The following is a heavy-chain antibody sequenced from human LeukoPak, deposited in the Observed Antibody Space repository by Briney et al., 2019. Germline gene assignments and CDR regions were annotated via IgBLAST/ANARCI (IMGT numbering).Heavy chain of an antibody. V-gene: IGHV3-21*04. CDR3: AKAGGVGSFDY. D-gene: IGHD1-26*01. CDR2: ISSSSSYI. Sequence: GGSLRLSCAASGFTFSSYSMNWVRQAPGKGLEWVSSISSSSSYIYYADSVKGRFTISRDNSKNTLYLQMNSLRAEDTAVYYCAKAGGVGSFDYWGQGTLVTVSS. J-gene: IGHJ4*02. CDR1: GFTFSSYS.